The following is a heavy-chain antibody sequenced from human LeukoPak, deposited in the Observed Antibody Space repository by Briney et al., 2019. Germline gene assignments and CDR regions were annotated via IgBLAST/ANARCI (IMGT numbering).Heavy chain of an antibody. CDR3: AREGELDLPPY. CDR1: GFIFSDYS. J-gene: IGHJ4*02. Sequence: GSLRLSCVASGFIFSDYSMDWVRQPPGKGLEWIGEIYHSGSTNYNPSLKSRVTISVDKSKNQFSLKLSSVTAADTAVYYCAREGELDLPPYWGQGTLVTVSS. V-gene: IGHV4-4*02. D-gene: IGHD3-10*01. CDR2: IYHSGST.